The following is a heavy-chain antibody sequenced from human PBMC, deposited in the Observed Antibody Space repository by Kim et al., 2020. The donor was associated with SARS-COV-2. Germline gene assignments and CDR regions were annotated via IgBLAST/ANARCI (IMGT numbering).Heavy chain of an antibody. D-gene: IGHD6-19*01. Sequence: GGSLRLSCAASGFTFSSYAMHWVRQAPGKGLEWVAVISYDGSNKYYADSVKGRFTISRDNSKNTLYLQMNSLRAEDTAVYYCARDHREQWLVDYYYYYGMDVWGQGTTVTVSS. V-gene: IGHV3-30-3*01. CDR1: GFTFSSYA. J-gene: IGHJ6*02. CDR2: ISYDGSNK. CDR3: ARDHREQWLVDYYYYYGMDV.